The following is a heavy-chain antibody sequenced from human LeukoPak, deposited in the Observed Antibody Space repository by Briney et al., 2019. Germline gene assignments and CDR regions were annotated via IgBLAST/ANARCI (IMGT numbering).Heavy chain of an antibody. CDR1: GGTFSSYA. J-gene: IGHJ4*02. Sequence: GSSVKVSCKASGGTFSSYAISWVRQAPGRGLEWMGGIIPIFGTANYAQKFQGRVTITADKSTSTAYMELSSLRSEDTAVYYCARRIAAAHDYWGQGTLVTVSS. CDR2: IIPIFGTA. CDR3: ARRIAAAHDY. V-gene: IGHV1-69*06. D-gene: IGHD6-13*01.